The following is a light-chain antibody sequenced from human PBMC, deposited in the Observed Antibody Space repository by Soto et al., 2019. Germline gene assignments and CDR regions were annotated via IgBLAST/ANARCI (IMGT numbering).Light chain of an antibody. Sequence: EIRMTQSPSTLSASVEDRVTIPFRASQSISRYLAWYQKKPGKAPKLLISDASSLQSGVPSRLSGSGSGTEFTLTISSLQPDDFATYYCQQYKSYSTFAGGTKVDIK. CDR2: DAS. J-gene: IGKJ4*01. V-gene: IGKV1-5*01. CDR3: QQYKSYST. CDR1: QSISRY.